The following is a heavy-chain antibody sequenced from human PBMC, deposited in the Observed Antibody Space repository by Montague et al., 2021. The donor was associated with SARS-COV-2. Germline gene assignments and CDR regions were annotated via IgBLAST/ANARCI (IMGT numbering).Heavy chain of an antibody. CDR1: GGSISSYY. Sequence: ETLSLTCTVSGGSISSYYWSWIRQPAGKGLEWIGRIYTSGTTNYNPSLKSRVTMSVDTSKNQFSLKLSSVAAADTAVYYCAGGSGIINFYNSGMDVWGQGTTVTVSS. CDR3: AGGSGIINFYNSGMDV. J-gene: IGHJ6*02. V-gene: IGHV4-4*07. D-gene: IGHD3-10*01. CDR2: IYTSGTT.